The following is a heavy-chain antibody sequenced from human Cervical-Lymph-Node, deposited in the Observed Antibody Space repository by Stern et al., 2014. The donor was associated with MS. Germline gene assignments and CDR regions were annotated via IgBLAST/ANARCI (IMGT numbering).Heavy chain of an antibody. V-gene: IGHV3-11*01. Sequence: VQLLESGGGLVKPGGSLRLSCAASGFTFSDYYMSWIRQAPGKGLEWVSYISSSGSTIYYADSVKGRFTISRDKAKNSLYLQMNSLRAEDTAVYYCASISPYELTDDYWGQGTLVTVSS. CDR2: ISSSGSTI. CDR1: GFTFSDYY. CDR3: ASISPYELTDDY. J-gene: IGHJ4*02. D-gene: IGHD4/OR15-4a*01.